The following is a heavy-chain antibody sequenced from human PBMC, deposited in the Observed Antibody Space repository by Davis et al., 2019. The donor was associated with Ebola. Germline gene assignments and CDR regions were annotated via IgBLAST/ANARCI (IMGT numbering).Heavy chain of an antibody. CDR2: ISYDGRNK. V-gene: IGHV3-30*18. Sequence: GESLKISCAASGFTFSSYGMHWVRQAPGKGLEWVAAISYDGRNKYYADSVKGRFTISRDSSTLYLQMNSLRAEDTAVHYCAKTRLRTCYGDSCYSPLDYWGQGTLVTVSS. D-gene: IGHD2-15*01. CDR3: AKTRLRTCYGDSCYSPLDY. CDR1: GFTFSSYG. J-gene: IGHJ4*02.